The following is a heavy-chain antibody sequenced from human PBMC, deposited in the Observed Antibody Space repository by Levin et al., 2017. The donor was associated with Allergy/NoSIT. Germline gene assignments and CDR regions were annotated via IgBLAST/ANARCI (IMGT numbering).Heavy chain of an antibody. CDR2: ISSSSSTI. D-gene: IGHD3-9*01. V-gene: IGHV3-48*01. CDR3: ARDYDILTGYPDAFDI. Sequence: GESLKISCAASGFTFSSYSMNWVRQAPGKGLEWVSYISSSSSTIYYADSVKGRFTISRDNAKNSLYLQMNSLRAEDTAVYYCARDYDILTGYPDAFDIWGQGTMVTVSS. CDR1: GFTFSSYS. J-gene: IGHJ3*02.